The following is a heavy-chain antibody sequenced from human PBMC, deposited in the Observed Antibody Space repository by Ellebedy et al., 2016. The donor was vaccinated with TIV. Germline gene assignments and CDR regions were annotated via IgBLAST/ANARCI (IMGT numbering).Heavy chain of an antibody. CDR1: GDSVSSNSAT. Sequence: SQTLSLTCSISGDSVSSNSATWNWIRQSPSRGLEWLVRTYYRSKWYNHYAISVKSRISINPDTSKNQFSLLLHSVTPEDTAVYYCARDDLAAGNPLDYWGQGTLVTVSS. CDR2: TYYRSKWYN. J-gene: IGHJ4*02. V-gene: IGHV6-1*01. D-gene: IGHD6-25*01. CDR3: ARDDLAAGNPLDY.